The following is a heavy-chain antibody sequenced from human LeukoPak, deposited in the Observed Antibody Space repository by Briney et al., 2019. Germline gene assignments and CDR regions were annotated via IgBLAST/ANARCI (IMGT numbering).Heavy chain of an antibody. CDR3: AVRFDY. CDR1: GFTFSSYD. V-gene: IGHV3-23*01. D-gene: IGHD3-16*02. J-gene: IGHJ4*02. CDR2: ISGSGGTT. Sequence: GGSLRLSCAASGFTFSSYDMNWVRQAPGKGLEWVSEISGSGGTTYYADSVKGRFTISRDNAKNSLYLQMNSLRAEDTAVYYCAVRFDYWGQGILVTVSS.